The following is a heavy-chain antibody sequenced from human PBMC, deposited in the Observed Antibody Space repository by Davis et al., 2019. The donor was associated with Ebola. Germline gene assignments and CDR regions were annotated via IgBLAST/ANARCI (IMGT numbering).Heavy chain of an antibody. J-gene: IGHJ4*02. Sequence: PGGSLRLSCAGSGFTFSKYWMSWVRQAPGKGLEWVANIKQDGSEKYYVDSVKGRLTLSRDNAKNSMYLQMKSLRAEDTAVYYCARGLVVVAATYFDYWGQGTLVTVSS. D-gene: IGHD2-15*01. CDR1: GFTFSKYW. CDR3: ARGLVVVAATYFDY. V-gene: IGHV3-7*03. CDR2: IKQDGSEK.